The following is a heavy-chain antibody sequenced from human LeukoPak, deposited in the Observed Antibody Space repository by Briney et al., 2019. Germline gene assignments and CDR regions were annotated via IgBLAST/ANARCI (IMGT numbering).Heavy chain of an antibody. Sequence: GGSLRLSCAASGFAFSSYSMNWVRQAPGKGLEWVSSISSSSSYIYYADSVKGRFTISRDNAKNSLYLQMNSLRAEDTAVYYCARGTGLRLGEFTADYWGQGTLVTVSS. J-gene: IGHJ4*02. CDR1: GFAFSSYS. V-gene: IGHV3-21*01. D-gene: IGHD3-16*01. CDR3: ARGTGLRLGEFTADY. CDR2: ISSSSSYI.